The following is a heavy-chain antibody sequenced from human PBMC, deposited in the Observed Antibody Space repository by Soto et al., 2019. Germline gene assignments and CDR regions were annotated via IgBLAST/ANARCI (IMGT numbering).Heavy chain of an antibody. CDR3: ARDTHYYDSSGYYYGSFALAGFDY. CDR1: GFTFSSYS. V-gene: IGHV3-48*02. D-gene: IGHD3-22*01. CDR2: ISSSSSTI. Sequence: GGSLRLSCAASGFTFSSYSMNWVRQAPGKGLEWVSYISSSSSTIYYADSVKGRFTISRDNAKNSLYLQMNSLRDEDTAVYYCARDTHYYDSSGYYYGSFALAGFDYWGQGTLVTVSS. J-gene: IGHJ4*02.